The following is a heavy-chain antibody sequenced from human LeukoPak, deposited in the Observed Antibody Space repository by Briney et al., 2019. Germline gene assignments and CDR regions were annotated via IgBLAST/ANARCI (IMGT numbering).Heavy chain of an antibody. D-gene: IGHD4-17*01. Sequence: SETLSLTCTVSGGSISSGDYYWGWLRQPPGKGLEWIGYIYYSGSTYYNPSLKSRVTISVDTSKNQFSLKLSSVTAADTAVYYCARDYGDYEYNYYYGMDVWGKGTTVTVSS. V-gene: IGHV4-30-4*08. CDR3: ARDYGDYEYNYYYGMDV. CDR1: GGSISSGDYY. J-gene: IGHJ6*04. CDR2: IYYSGST.